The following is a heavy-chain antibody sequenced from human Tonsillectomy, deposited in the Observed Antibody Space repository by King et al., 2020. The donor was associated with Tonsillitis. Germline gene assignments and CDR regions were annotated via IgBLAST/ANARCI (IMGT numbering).Heavy chain of an antibody. J-gene: IGHJ4*02. CDR1: GGSISSYY. CDR2: IYTSGST. D-gene: IGHD3-10*01. V-gene: IGHV4-4*07. Sequence: QLQESGPGLVKPSETLSLTCTVSGGSISSYYWSWIRQPAGKGLEWIGRIYTSGSTNYNPSLKSRVTMSVDTSKNQFSLKLSSVTAADTAVYDCAGDWDYGSGSASLDYWGQGTLVTVSS. CDR3: AGDWDYGSGSASLDY.